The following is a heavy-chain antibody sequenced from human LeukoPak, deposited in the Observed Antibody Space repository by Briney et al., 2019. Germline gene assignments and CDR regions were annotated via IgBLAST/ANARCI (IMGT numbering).Heavy chain of an antibody. J-gene: IGHJ4*02. Sequence: GGSLRLSCAVSGFIVSSNYMNWVRQAPGKGLEWVSVIHTGGSTYYADSVKGRFIISRDSSKNMLYLQMNSLRAEDTVVYYWARARDFNYWGQGTRSPSPQ. V-gene: IGHV3-66*01. CDR3: ARARDFNY. CDR1: GFIVSSNY. CDR2: IHTGGST.